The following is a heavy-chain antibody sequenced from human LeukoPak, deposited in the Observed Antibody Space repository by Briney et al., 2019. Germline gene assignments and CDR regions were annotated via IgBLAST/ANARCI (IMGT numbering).Heavy chain of an antibody. D-gene: IGHD3-10*01. J-gene: IGHJ4*02. Sequence: GGSLRLSCAASGFTFSSSWMSWVRQAPGKGLEWVANIKEDGSEKYYVDSVKGRFTISRDNAKNSLYLQMNSLRAEDTAVYYCARAGVWPADYWGQGILVTVSS. CDR3: ARAGVWPADY. V-gene: IGHV3-7*01. CDR1: GFTFSSSW. CDR2: IKEDGSEK.